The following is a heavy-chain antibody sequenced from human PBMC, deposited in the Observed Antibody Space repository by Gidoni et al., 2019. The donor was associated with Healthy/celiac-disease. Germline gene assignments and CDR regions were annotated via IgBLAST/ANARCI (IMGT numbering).Heavy chain of an antibody. Sequence: EVQLLESGGGLVQPGGSLRLSCAASGFTFSSYAMSWVRQAPGKGLEWVSAISGSGGSTYYADSVKGRFTISRDNSKNTLYLQMNSLRAEDTAVYYCAKEYDYVWGSYSRKEDYWGQGTLVTVSS. D-gene: IGHD3-16*01. J-gene: IGHJ4*02. CDR2: ISGSGGST. V-gene: IGHV3-23*01. CDR3: AKEYDYVWGSYSRKEDY. CDR1: GFTFSSYA.